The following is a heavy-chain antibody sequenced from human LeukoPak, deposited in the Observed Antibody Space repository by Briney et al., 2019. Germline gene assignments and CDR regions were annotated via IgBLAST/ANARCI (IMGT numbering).Heavy chain of an antibody. CDR2: IVVGSGNT. CDR3: AALYYYDSSGYSTSH. V-gene: IGHV1-58*02. D-gene: IGHD3-22*01. J-gene: IGHJ4*02. CDR1: GFTFTSSA. Sequence: GASVKVSCKASGFTFTSSAMQWVRQARGQRLEWIGWIVVGSGNTNYAQKFQERVTITRDMSTSTAYMELSSLRSEDTAVYYCAALYYYDSSGYSTSHWGQGTLVTVSS.